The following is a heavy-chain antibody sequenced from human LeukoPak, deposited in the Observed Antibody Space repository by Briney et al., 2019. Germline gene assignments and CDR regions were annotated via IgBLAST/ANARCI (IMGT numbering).Heavy chain of an antibody. CDR3: ARVDPYGGYAFDY. CDR1: GGSISSGGYY. V-gene: IGHV4-31*03. CDR2: IYYSGST. D-gene: IGHD5-12*01. J-gene: IGHJ4*02. Sequence: PSETQSLTCTVSGGSISSGGYYWSWIRQHPGKGLEWIGYIYYSGSTYYNPSLKSRVTISVDTSKNQFSLKLSSVTAADTAVYYCARVDPYGGYAFDYWGQGTLVTVSS.